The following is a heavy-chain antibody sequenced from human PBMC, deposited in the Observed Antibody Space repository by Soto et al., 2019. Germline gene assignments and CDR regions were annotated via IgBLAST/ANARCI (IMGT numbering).Heavy chain of an antibody. CDR2: IYSGGST. CDR3: AGPSSGWSAHTGPGYFDL. V-gene: IGHV3-53*02. Sequence: EVQLVETGGGLIQPGGSLRLSCAASGFTVSSNYMSWVRQAPGKGLEWVSVIYSGGSTYYAASVKGRFTISRDNSKNTLYLQMNSLRAEDTAVYYCAGPSSGWSAHTGPGYFDLWGRGTLVTVSS. J-gene: IGHJ2*01. CDR1: GFTVSSNY. D-gene: IGHD6-19*01.